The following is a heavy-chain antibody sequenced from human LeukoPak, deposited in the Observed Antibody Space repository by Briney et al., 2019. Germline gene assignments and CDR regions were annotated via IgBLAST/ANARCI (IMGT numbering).Heavy chain of an antibody. CDR2: ISGSGGST. J-gene: IGHJ4*01. CDR1: GITFSSYT. V-gene: IGHV3-23*01. Sequence: GGSLRLSCAVSGITFSSYTMSWVRQAPGKGLEWVSAISGSGGSTYYADSVKGRFTISRDNSKNTLYLQMNSLRAEDTAVYYCARKSPYDYSNTYFDYWGHGTLVTVSS. D-gene: IGHD4-4*01. CDR3: ARKSPYDYSNTYFDY.